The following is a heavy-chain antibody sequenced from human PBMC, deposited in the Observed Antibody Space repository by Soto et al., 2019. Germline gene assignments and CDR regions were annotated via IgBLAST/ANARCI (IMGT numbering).Heavy chain of an antibody. V-gene: IGHV3-23*04. Sequence: VQLVESGGGVVQPGRSLRLSCAASGFTFSSYAMSWVRQAPGKGLEWVSAISGSGGSTYYADSVKGRFTISRDNSKNTLYLQMNSLRAEDTAVYYCAQNGYGVYYFDYWGQGTLVTVSS. D-gene: IGHD4-17*01. CDR1: GFTFSSYA. CDR2: ISGSGGST. CDR3: AQNGYGVYYFDY. J-gene: IGHJ4*02.